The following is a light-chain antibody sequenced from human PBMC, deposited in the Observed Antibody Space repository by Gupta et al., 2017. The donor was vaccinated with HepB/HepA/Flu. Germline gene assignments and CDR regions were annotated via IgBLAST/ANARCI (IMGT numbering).Light chain of an antibody. Sequence: QAGLTQPPSVLQGLRHTGSLPCSGYRKNVGYQGAAWLPQHQGDPPELLSYRNNNRPAGFSDRFSASRSRDTDTLTISGLQPEDKADYYCSAGDSSHSAWVFGGGTKLTVL. CDR2: RNN. CDR1: RKNVGYQG. CDR3: SAGDSSHSAWV. V-gene: IGLV10-54*04. J-gene: IGLJ2*01.